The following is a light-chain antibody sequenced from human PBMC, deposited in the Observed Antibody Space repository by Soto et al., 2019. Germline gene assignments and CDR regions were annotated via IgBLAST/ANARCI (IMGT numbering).Light chain of an antibody. V-gene: IGLV2-23*01. CDR1: SSDVGAYNH. J-gene: IGLJ2*01. CDR3: SSFVGGSNVV. CDR2: EGS. Sequence: QSVLTQPASVSGSPGQSITISCTGTSSDVGAYNHVSWYQHHPGKAPKLMIFEGSQRPSGVSNRFSASKSGNTASLTISGLQAEDEGDYYCSSFVGGSNVVFGGGTQLTVL.